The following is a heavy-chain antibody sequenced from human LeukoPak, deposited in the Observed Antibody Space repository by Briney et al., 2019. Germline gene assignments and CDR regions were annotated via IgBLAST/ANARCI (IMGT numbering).Heavy chain of an antibody. V-gene: IGHV3-23*01. Sequence: GGSLRLSCAASGFTFSSYAMSWVRQAPGKGLEWVSAISGSGGSTYYADSVKGQFTISRDNARNSLYLQMNSLRAEDTAVYYCARVGYSDFWSGYYWDYWGQGTLATVSS. CDR3: ARVGYSDFWSGYYWDY. CDR1: GFTFSSYA. J-gene: IGHJ4*02. D-gene: IGHD3-3*01. CDR2: ISGSGGST.